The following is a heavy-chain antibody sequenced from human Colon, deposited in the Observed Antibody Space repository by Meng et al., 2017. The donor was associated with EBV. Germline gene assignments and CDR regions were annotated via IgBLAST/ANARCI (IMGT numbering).Heavy chain of an antibody. Sequence: QLQLRQAGAEVKKPGASVKVSCKASGYTFTNYYMHWVRQAPGQGLEWMGVINPSGGSTNYAQKFQGRLTMTRDTSTSTVYMELSSLRSEDTAVYYCARGDGGNGSDYWGQGTLVTVSS. CDR1: GYTFTNYY. V-gene: IGHV1-46*01. J-gene: IGHJ4*02. D-gene: IGHD4-23*01. CDR2: INPSGGST. CDR3: ARGDGGNGSDY.